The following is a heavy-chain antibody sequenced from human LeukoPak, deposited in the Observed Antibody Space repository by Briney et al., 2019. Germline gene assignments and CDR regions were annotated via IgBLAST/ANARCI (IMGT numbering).Heavy chain of an antibody. V-gene: IGHV1-2*02. CDR1: GYTFTGYY. D-gene: IGHD3-22*01. J-gene: IGHJ4*02. CDR3: ARTLPYDSSGPPFDY. Sequence: GASVKVSCKASGYTFTGYYVHWVRQAPGQGPEWMGWINPNSGGINYAQKFQGRVTMNRDTSISTAYMELSRLRSDDTAVYYCARTLPYDSSGPPFDYWGQGTLVTVSS. CDR2: INPNSGGI.